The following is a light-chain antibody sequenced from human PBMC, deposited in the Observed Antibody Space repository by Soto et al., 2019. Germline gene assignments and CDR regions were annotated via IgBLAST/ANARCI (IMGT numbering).Light chain of an antibody. Sequence: EIVLTQSPATLSLSPGERATLSCRASQRISRFLAWYQQKPGQAPRLLIYDASNRATGIPARFSGSGSGTDFTLTISRLEPEDFAMYYCQQYGSSSGWTFGQGTKVDIK. J-gene: IGKJ1*01. V-gene: IGKV3-11*01. CDR2: DAS. CDR3: QQYGSSSGWT. CDR1: QRISRF.